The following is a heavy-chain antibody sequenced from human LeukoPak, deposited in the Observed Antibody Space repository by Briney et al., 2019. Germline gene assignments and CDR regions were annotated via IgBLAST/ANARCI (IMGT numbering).Heavy chain of an antibody. CDR2: ISGSGDST. Sequence: GGSLRLSCAASGFTFSSYAMSWVRQAPGKGLEWVSAISGSGDSTYYADSVKGRFTISRDNAKNSLYLQMNSLRAEDTAVYYCARQNYDFWSGYNYEYNWFDPWGQGTLVTVSS. J-gene: IGHJ5*02. CDR1: GFTFSSYA. V-gene: IGHV3-23*01. CDR3: ARQNYDFWSGYNYEYNWFDP. D-gene: IGHD3-3*01.